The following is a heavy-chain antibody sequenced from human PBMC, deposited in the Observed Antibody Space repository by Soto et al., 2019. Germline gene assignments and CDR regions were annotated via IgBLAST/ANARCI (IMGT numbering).Heavy chain of an antibody. J-gene: IGHJ4*02. V-gene: IGHV3-15*01. CDR1: GFTFSNAW. Sequence: GGSLRLSCAASGFTFSNAWMSWVRQAPGKGLEWVGRIKSKTDGGTTDYAAPVKGRFTISRDDSKNTLYLQMNSLKTEDTAVYYCTTTTLAVAGILGDYWGQGTLVTVSS. CDR3: TTTTLAVAGILGDY. D-gene: IGHD6-19*01. CDR2: IKSKTDGGTT.